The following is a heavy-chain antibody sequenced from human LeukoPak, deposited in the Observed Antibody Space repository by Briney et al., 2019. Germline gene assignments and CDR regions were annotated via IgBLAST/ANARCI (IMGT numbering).Heavy chain of an antibody. CDR3: AKGTPFDYGGNHFDY. Sequence: ASVKVSCKASGYTFTSYGISWVRQAPGQGLEWMGWISAYNGNTNYAQKLQGRVTMTTDTSTSTAYMELRSLRSDDTAVYYCAKGTPFDYGGNHFDYWGQGTLVTVSS. CDR1: GYTFTSYG. V-gene: IGHV1-18*01. D-gene: IGHD4-23*01. CDR2: ISAYNGNT. J-gene: IGHJ4*02.